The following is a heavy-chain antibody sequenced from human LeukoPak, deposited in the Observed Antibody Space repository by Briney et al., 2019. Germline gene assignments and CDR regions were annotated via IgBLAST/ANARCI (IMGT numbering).Heavy chain of an antibody. CDR3: AKATNEAIFGVVTDFDY. V-gene: IGHV3-23*01. CDR1: GFTFSSYA. Sequence: GGSLRLSCAASGFTFSSYAMSWVRQAPGKGLEWVSAISGSGGSTYYADSVKGRFTISRDNSKNTLYLQMNSLRAEDTAVYHCAKATNEAIFGVVTDFDYWGQGTLVTVSS. D-gene: IGHD3-3*01. CDR2: ISGSGGST. J-gene: IGHJ4*02.